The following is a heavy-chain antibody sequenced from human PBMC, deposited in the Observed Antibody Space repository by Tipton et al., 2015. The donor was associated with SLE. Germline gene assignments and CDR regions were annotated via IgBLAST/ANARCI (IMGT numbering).Heavy chain of an antibody. D-gene: IGHD3-3*01. Sequence: TLSLTCAVYGGSFSGYYWSWIRQPPGKGLEWIGEINHSGSTNYNPSLKSRVTISVDTSKNQFSLKLSSVTAADTAVYYCAGASSTDFWSGYYTGGYYYYYMDVWGKGTTVTVSS. CDR3: AGASSTDFWSGYYTGGYYYYYMDV. CDR2: INHSGST. CDR1: GGSFSGYY. J-gene: IGHJ6*03. V-gene: IGHV4-34*01.